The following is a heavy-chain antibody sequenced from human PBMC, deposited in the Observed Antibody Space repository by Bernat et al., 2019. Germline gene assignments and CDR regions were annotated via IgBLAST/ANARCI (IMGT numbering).Heavy chain of an antibody. CDR2: ISSSSSTI. J-gene: IGHJ3*02. Sequence: EVQLVESGGGLVQPGGSLRLSCAASGFTFSSYSMNWVRQAPGKGLEWVSYISSSSSTIYYADSVKGRFTISRDNAKNSLYLQMNSLRDEDTAVYYCARETRYGDYSYDAFDIWGQGTMVTVSS. CDR3: ARETRYGDYSYDAFDI. D-gene: IGHD4-17*01. CDR1: GFTFSSYS. V-gene: IGHV3-48*02.